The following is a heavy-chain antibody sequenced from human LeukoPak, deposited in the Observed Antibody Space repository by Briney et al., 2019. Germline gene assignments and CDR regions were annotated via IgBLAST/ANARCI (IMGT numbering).Heavy chain of an antibody. J-gene: IGHJ4*02. CDR3: ATIKRGNIFGYFDF. Sequence: SETLSLTCAVSGASMNTHCWSWIRQPPGKGLEWIGYMLDTVTTKDNPLLKSRFTLSADTSKNQFSLRLTSVTAADTAVYYCATIKRGNIFGYFDFWGQGIPVPVSS. D-gene: IGHD5-18*01. V-gene: IGHV4-59*11. CDR2: MLDTVTT. CDR1: GASMNTHC.